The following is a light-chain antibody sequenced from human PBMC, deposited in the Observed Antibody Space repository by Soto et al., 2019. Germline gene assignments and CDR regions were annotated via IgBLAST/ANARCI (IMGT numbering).Light chain of an antibody. CDR3: SSYTRSTNYV. Sequence: QSAVTQPASVSASPVPSLTLSCTGPSIDIAPYNYVSWYTQNPGKVSKIHIDEVSYRPSRLSKRLSGSRAVHTASLNVYGLQAEVEADYYCSSYTRSTNYVFGTWTNVTVL. V-gene: IGLV2-14*01. J-gene: IGLJ1*01. CDR1: SIDIAPYNY. CDR2: EVS.